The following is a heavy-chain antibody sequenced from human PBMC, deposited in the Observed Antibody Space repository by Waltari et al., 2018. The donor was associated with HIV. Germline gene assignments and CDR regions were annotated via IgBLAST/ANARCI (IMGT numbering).Heavy chain of an antibody. CDR3: ARQYSRVGAFDR. CDR1: GFSLSTSGVG. V-gene: IGHV2-5*02. J-gene: IGHJ3*01. CDR2: IYWDDDK. Sequence: QITLKESGPTMVKPTQTLRLTCTFSGFSLSTSGVGVGWLRQAPGKAPEWLALIYWDDDKHYSLSLKTRLTITKDNSKRQVVVTMTNMDPVDIGTYYFARQYSRVGAFDRWGQGTVVTVSS. D-gene: IGHD3-22*01.